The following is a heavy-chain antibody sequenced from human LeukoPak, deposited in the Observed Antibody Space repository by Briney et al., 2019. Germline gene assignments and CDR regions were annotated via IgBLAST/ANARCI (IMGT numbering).Heavy chain of an antibody. CDR1: GFTFSSYS. CDR3: ASRSYYDSSGWDAFDI. CDR2: IYSGGST. Sequence: PGGSLRLSCAASGFTFSSYSMNWVRQAPGKGLEWVSVIYSGGSTYYADSVKGRFTISRDNSKNTLYLQMNSLRAEDTAVYYCASRSYYDSSGWDAFDIWGQGTMVTVSS. V-gene: IGHV3-66*01. D-gene: IGHD3-22*01. J-gene: IGHJ3*02.